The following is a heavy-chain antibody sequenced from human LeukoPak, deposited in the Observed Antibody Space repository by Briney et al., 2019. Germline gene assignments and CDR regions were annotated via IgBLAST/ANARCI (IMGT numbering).Heavy chain of an antibody. CDR2: MNPNSGNR. J-gene: IGHJ1*01. V-gene: IGHV1-8*01. Sequence: ASVKVSCKASGYTFSSYDINWVRQATGQGLEWMGWMNPNSGNRGYAQKFQGRLNMTRNTSISTAYMELSSLGSEDSAVYYCARRVGSGWPVQHWGQGTLVTVSS. CDR1: GYTFSSYD. D-gene: IGHD6-19*01. CDR3: ARRVGSGWPVQH.